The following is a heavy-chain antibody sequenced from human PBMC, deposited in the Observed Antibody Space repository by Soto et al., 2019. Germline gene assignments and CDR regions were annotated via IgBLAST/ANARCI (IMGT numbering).Heavy chain of an antibody. Sequence: GGSLRLSCAASGFTFSSYAMHWVRQAPGKGLEWVAVTSYDGSNKYYADSVKGRFTISRDNSKNTLYLQMNSPRAEDTAVYYCARELPFGPYYYYGMDVWGQGTTVTVSS. D-gene: IGHD3-10*01. CDR2: TSYDGSNK. CDR3: ARELPFGPYYYYGMDV. J-gene: IGHJ6*02. V-gene: IGHV3-30-3*01. CDR1: GFTFSSYA.